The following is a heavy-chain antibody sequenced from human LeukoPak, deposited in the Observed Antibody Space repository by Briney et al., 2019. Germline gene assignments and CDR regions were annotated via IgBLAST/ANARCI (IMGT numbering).Heavy chain of an antibody. V-gene: IGHV3-23*01. CDR1: GFIFNSNA. Sequence: GGSLRLSCAASGFIFNSNAMTWVRQAPGKGLEWVSAISETGGGTYYADSVKGRFTISRDNSRNTLYLQMNSLRAEDTALYYCSKNYYASTGYDYWGQGTLVTVSS. CDR2: ISETGGGT. CDR3: SKNYYASTGYDY. D-gene: IGHD3-22*01. J-gene: IGHJ4*02.